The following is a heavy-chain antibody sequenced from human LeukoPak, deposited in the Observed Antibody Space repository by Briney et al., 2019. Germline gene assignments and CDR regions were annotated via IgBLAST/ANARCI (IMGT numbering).Heavy chain of an antibody. CDR1: GYTFTGYY. V-gene: IGHV1-2*06. D-gene: IGHD2-15*01. CDR2: INPNSGGT. J-gene: IGHJ1*01. Sequence: ASVKVSCKASGYTFTGYYMHWVRQAPGQGLEWMGRINPNSGGTNYAQKFQGRVTMTRDTSISTAYMELSGLRSDDTAVYYCAIPTLSRYCSGGSCYEHWGQGTLVTVSS. CDR3: AIPTLSRYCSGGSCYEH.